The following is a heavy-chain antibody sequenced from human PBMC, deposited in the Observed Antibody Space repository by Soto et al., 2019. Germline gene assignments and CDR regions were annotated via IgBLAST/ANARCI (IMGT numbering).Heavy chain of an antibody. Sequence: SETLSATCAVSGSSISRGYYLSWIRQPPGEGLEWIGCMSHSGRTYNNPSLKSRVTISRDTSKNQFSLLLTSVTAADTAVYFCAGYTDGWXNDYWGQGTLVTSPQ. V-gene: IGHV4-38-2*01. CDR1: GSSISRGYY. CDR2: MSHSGRT. CDR3: AGYTDGWXNDY. J-gene: IGHJ4*02. D-gene: IGHD6-19*01.